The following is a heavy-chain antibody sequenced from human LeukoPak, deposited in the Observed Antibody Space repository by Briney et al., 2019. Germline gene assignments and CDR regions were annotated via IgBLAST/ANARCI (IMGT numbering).Heavy chain of an antibody. CDR2: IYYSGST. D-gene: IGHD3-3*01. CDR3: ARGYYDFWSGYHPGGYYYYGMDV. Sequence: SETLSLTCTVSGGSINTYYWSWIRQPPGKGLEWIGYIYYSGSTNYNPSLKSRVTISVDTSKNQFSLKLSSVTAADTAVYYCARGYYDFWSGYHPGGYYYYGMDVWGQGTTVTVSS. CDR1: GGSINTYY. V-gene: IGHV4-59*01. J-gene: IGHJ6*02.